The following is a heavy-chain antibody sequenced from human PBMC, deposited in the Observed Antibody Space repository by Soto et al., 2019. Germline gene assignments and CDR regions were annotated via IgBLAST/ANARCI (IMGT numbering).Heavy chain of an antibody. CDR2: ISGSGGST. CDR1: GFTFSSYA. D-gene: IGHD6-19*01. CDR3: AKDGIVVAGTHVLRPKSFPAHDAFDI. J-gene: IGHJ3*02. Sequence: PGGSLRLSCAASGFTFSSYAMSWVRQAPGKGLEWVSAISGSGGSTYYADSVKGRFTISRDNSKNTLYLQMNSLRAEDTAVYYCAKDGIVVAGTHVLRPKSFPAHDAFDIWGQGTMVTVSS. V-gene: IGHV3-23*01.